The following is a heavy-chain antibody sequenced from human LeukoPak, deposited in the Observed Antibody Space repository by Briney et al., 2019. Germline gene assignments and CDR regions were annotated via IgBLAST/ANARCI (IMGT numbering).Heavy chain of an antibody. J-gene: IGHJ3*02. CDR2: ISSSSSYI. CDR3: ARGDGATPPDVFDI. V-gene: IGHV3-21*01. Sequence: GGSLRLSCAASGFTFSSYSMNWVRQAPGKGLQWVSSISSSSSYIYYADSVKGRFTISRDNAKNSLYLQMNSLRGEDTAVYYCARGDGATPPDVFDIWGQGTMVTVPS. D-gene: IGHD3-10*01. CDR1: GFTFSSYS.